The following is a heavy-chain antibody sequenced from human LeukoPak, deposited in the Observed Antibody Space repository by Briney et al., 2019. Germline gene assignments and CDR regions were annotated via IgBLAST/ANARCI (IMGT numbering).Heavy chain of an antibody. D-gene: IGHD3-22*01. Sequence: PGGSLRLSCAASGFTFDDYAMHWVWQAPGKGLEWVSGISWNSGSIGYADSVKGRFTISRDNAKNSLYLQMNSLRAEDTALYYCAKDRRGYYDSSGLFDYWGQGTLVTVSS. CDR2: ISWNSGSI. CDR3: AKDRRGYYDSSGLFDY. CDR1: GFTFDDYA. J-gene: IGHJ4*02. V-gene: IGHV3-9*01.